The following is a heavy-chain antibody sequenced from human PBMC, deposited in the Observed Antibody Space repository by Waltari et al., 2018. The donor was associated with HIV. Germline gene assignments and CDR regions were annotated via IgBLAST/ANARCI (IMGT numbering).Heavy chain of an antibody. CDR3: ARGSLLRNWLDP. D-gene: IGHD3-22*01. CDR1: GYTFRDYG. V-gene: IGHV1-18*01. J-gene: IGHJ5*02. CDR2: IRGVSEERK. Sequence: QIHLVQSGAEVKKPGASVKVSCKASGYTFRDYGISWVRQAPGQGLEWMGWIRGVSEERKKYAQKFQGRVTLSTDTSTTTAYMELRSLRSDDTAIYYCARGSLLRNWLDPWGQGTLVTVSS.